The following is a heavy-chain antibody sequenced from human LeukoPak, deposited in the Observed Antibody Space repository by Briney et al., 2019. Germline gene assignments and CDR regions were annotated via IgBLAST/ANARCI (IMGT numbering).Heavy chain of an antibody. CDR2: ISSNGGST. CDR3: ARGDYYGSGSYHDY. CDR1: GFTFSSYA. J-gene: IGHJ4*02. D-gene: IGHD3-10*01. Sequence: GGSLRLSCAASGFTFSSYAMHWVRQAPGKGLEYVSAISSNGGSTYYANSVKGRFTISRDNSKNTLYLQMGSLRAEDMAVYYCARGDYYGSGSYHDYWGQGTLVTVSS. V-gene: IGHV3-64*01.